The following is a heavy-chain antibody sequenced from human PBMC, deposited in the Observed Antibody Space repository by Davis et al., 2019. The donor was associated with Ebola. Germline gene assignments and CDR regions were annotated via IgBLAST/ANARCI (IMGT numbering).Heavy chain of an antibody. Sequence: PGGSLRLSCAASGFTFSNYWMHWVRQAPGKGLVWVSRINSDASSTSYADSVKGRFTISRDNAKNTLYLQMNSLRAEDTAVYYCARDIVATIYLFSDAFDIWSQGTMVTVSS. CDR3: ARDIVATIYLFSDAFDI. CDR1: GFTFSNYW. V-gene: IGHV3-74*01. CDR2: INSDASST. J-gene: IGHJ3*02. D-gene: IGHD5-12*01.